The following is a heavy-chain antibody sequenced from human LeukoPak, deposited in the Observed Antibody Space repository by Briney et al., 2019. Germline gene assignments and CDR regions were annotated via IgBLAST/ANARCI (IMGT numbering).Heavy chain of an antibody. CDR2: IYYSGST. J-gene: IGHJ4*02. V-gene: IGHV4-39*01. Sequence: SETLSLTCTVSGGSISSSSYYWGWIRQPPGKGLEWIGSIYYSGSTYYNPSLKSRVTTSVDTSKNQFSLKLSSVTAADTAVYYCARRGLVRDHFDYWGQGTLVTVSS. CDR3: ARRGLVRDHFDY. CDR1: GGSISSSSYY. D-gene: IGHD3-10*01.